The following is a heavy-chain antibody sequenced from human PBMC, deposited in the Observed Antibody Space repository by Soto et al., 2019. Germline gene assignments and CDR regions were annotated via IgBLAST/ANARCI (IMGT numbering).Heavy chain of an antibody. CDR3: AREASSSGWYAWFDP. CDR2: INPSSGGT. D-gene: IGHD6-19*01. CDR1: GYTFTGYY. Sequence: QVQLVQSGAEVKKPGASVKVSCKASGYTFTGYYMHWVRQTPGQGLKCMGWINPSSGGTNYAQKFQGWVTMTRDTSISTAYMELSRLRSDDTAVYYCAREASSSGWYAWFDPWGQGTLVTVSS. J-gene: IGHJ5*02. V-gene: IGHV1-2*04.